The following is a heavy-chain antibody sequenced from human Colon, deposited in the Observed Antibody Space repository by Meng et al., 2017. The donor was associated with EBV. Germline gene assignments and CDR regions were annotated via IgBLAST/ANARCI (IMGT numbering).Heavy chain of an antibody. J-gene: IGHJ4*02. CDR1: GGSISRSDW. CDR2: TSHSGST. Sequence: QVQLQESGPGLVKPSETLSLTCAVSGGSISRSDWWSWVRQPPGKGLEWIGETSHSGSTDYSPSLKSRVTISLDKSKNQLSLKLNSVTAADTAVYYCASSDYYRSDYWGQGPLVTVAS. CDR3: ASSDYYRSDY. D-gene: IGHD3-22*01. V-gene: IGHV4-4*02.